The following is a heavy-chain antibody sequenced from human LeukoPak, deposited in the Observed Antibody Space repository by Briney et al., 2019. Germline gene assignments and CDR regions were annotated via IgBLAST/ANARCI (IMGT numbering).Heavy chain of an antibody. CDR2: INTDGSST. D-gene: IGHD3-3*01. V-gene: IGHV3-74*01. J-gene: IGHJ4*02. CDR1: GFTFSSYW. Sequence: GGSLRLSCAASGFTFSSYWMHWVRQAPGKGLVWVSRINTDGSSTSYADSVKGRFTISRDNAKNSLYLQMNSLRAEDTAVYYCANPFWSGPHPKYYFDYWGQGTLVTVSS. CDR3: ANPFWSGPHPKYYFDY.